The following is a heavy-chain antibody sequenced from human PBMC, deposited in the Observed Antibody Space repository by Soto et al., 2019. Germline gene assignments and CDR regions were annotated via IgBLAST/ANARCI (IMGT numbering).Heavy chain of an antibody. D-gene: IGHD6-13*01. CDR1: GYTFTSYG. V-gene: IGHV1-18*04. CDR3: ARARQQLVRRYNWFDP. Sequence: ASVKVSCKASGYTFTSYGISWVRLAPGQGLEWMGWISAYNVNTNYAQKLQGRVTMTTDTSTSTAYMELRSLRSDDTAVYYCARARQQLVRRYNWFDPWGQGTLGTVSS. J-gene: IGHJ5*02. CDR2: ISAYNVNT.